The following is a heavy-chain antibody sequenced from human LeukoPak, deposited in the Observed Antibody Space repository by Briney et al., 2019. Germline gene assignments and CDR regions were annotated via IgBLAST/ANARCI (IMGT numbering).Heavy chain of an antibody. D-gene: IGHD1-26*01. CDR2: ISGSGGST. Sequence: GGSLRLYCAASGFTFSNYAMSWVRQAPGKGLEWVSLISGSGGSTYYADSVKGRFTISRDNSKNTLYLQMNSLRAEDTAIYYCAKDYVGVTPDYWGQGTLVTVSS. CDR1: GFTFSNYA. J-gene: IGHJ4*02. V-gene: IGHV3-23*01. CDR3: AKDYVGVTPDY.